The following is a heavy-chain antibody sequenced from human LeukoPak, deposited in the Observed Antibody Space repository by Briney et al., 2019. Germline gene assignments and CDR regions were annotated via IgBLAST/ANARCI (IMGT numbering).Heavy chain of an antibody. V-gene: IGHV3-21*01. D-gene: IGHD3-10*01. CDR3: ARGYGSGSTRGLVDY. Sequence: GGSLRLSCAASGFTFSSYSMNWVRQAPGKGLEWVSSISSSSSYIYYADSVKGRFTISRDNAKNSLYLQMNSLRAEDTAVYYCARGYGSGSTRGLVDYWGQGTLVTVSS. CDR2: ISSSSSYI. J-gene: IGHJ4*02. CDR1: GFTFSSYS.